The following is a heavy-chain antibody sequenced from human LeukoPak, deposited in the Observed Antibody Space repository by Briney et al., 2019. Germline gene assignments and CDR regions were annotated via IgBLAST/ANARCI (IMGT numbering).Heavy chain of an antibody. CDR2: IYHDGST. V-gene: IGHV4-4*02. D-gene: IGHD3-3*01. J-gene: IGHJ6*03. CDR1: GGSISSNNW. Sequence: SETLSLTCAVSGGSISSNNWWIWVRQSPEKGLEWIGEIYHDGSTNYNPSLKSRVTISMDKSKNQLSLKLNFVTAADTAVYYCARLDTIFGVVINDYYMDVWGKGTTVTVSS. CDR3: ARLDTIFGVVINDYYMDV.